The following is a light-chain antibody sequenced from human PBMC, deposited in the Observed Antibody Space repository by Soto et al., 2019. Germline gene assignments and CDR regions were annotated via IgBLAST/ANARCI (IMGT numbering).Light chain of an antibody. CDR2: DTT. J-gene: IGLJ3*02. CDR3: LLSYSGTTLV. CDR1: TGAVTSGNY. V-gene: IGLV7-46*01. Sequence: QTVVTQEPSLTVSPGGTVTLTCGSSTGAVTSGNYPYWFQKKPGQAPRTLIYDTTNKQSWTPARFSGSLLGGKAALTLAGAKTDDEADYYCLLSYSGTTLVFGGGTKLTVL.